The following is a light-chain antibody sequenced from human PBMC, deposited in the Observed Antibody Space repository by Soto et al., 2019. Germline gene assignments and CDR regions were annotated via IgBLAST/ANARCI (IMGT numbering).Light chain of an antibody. Sequence: EIVLTQSPGSLSLSPGERATLSCRASQSVSSSYLAWYQQKPGQAPRLLISGASNRATGIPDRFSGSGSGTDFTLTISRLEPEDFAVYYCQQYDRSPRTFGQGTKVDI. V-gene: IGKV3-20*01. J-gene: IGKJ1*01. CDR2: GAS. CDR3: QQYDRSPRT. CDR1: QSVSSSY.